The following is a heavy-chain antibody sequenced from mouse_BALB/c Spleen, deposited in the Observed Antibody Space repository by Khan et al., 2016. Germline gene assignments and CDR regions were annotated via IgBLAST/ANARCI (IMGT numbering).Heavy chain of an antibody. Sequence: QVQLQESGPGLVAPSQSLSITCSVSGFSLTSYGVHWVRQPPGKGLEWLGVIWAGGSTNYNSALMSRLSISKDNAKSQVFLKMNSLQTDDTAMYYWAREGEGKCYFDGWRAGTTITVCS. CDR3: AREGEGKCYFDG. J-gene: IGHJ1*01. CDR2: IWAGGST. D-gene: IGHD1-3*01. V-gene: IGHV2-9*02. CDR1: GFSLTSYG.